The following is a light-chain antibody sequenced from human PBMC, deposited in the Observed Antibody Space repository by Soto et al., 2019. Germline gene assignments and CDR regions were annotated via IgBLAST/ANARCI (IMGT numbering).Light chain of an antibody. J-gene: IGKJ3*01. CDR1: QSISSY. V-gene: IGKV1-39*01. CDR3: QQSYSTPPGFT. Sequence: DIQMTQSPSSLSASVGDRVTITCRASQSISSYLNWYHQKPGKAPKLLIYAASSLQSGVPSRFSGSGSGTDFTLTISSLQPEDFATYYCQQSYSTPPGFTFGPGTKVDIK. CDR2: AAS.